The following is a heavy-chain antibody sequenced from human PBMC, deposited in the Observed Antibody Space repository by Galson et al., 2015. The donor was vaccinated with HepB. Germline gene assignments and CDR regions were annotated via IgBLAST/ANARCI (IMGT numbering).Heavy chain of an antibody. CDR3: ARDKPRDYYGGNPTYAFDI. CDR2: ISYDGSNK. CDR1: GFTFSSYA. Sequence: SLRLSCAASGFTFSSYAMHWVRQAPGKGLEWVAVISYDGSNKYYADSVKGRFTISRDNSKNTLYLQMNSLRAEDTAVYYCARDKPRDYYGGNPTYAFDIWGQGTMVTVSS. D-gene: IGHD4-23*01. V-gene: IGHV3-30-3*01. J-gene: IGHJ3*02.